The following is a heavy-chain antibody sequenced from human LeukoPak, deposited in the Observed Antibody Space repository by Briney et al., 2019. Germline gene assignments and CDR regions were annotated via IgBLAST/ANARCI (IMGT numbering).Heavy chain of an antibody. D-gene: IGHD3-22*01. CDR2: IRSKANSYAT. V-gene: IGHV3-73*01. CDR3: NYYDSSGYYSRDY. J-gene: IGHJ4*02. CDR1: GFTFSGSA. Sequence: PGGSLRLSCAASGFTFSGSAMHWVRQASGRGLEWVGRIRSKANSYATAYAASVKGRFTISRDDSKNTAYLQMNSLKTEDTAVYYCNYYDSSGYYSRDYWGQGTLVTVSS.